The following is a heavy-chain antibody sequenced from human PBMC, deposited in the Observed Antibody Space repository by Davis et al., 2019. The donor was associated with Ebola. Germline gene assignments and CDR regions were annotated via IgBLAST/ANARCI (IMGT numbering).Heavy chain of an antibody. CDR1: RYTFTSYY. D-gene: IGHD3-22*01. V-gene: IGHV1-46*01. Sequence: ASVKVSCKASRYTFTSYYMHWVRQAPGQGLEWMGLVNPSGGTTSYAQKFQGRVTMTRDTSTSTVYMELSSLRSDDTAVYYCERDYDSSGYNQFDYWGQGTLVTVSS. J-gene: IGHJ4*02. CDR3: ERDYDSSGYNQFDY. CDR2: VNPSGGTT.